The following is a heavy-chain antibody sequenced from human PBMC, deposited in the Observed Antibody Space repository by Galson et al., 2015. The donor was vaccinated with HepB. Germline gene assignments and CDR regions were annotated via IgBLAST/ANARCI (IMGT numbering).Heavy chain of an antibody. CDR2: IWYDGRKY. J-gene: IGHJ4*02. CDR1: GFTFSDYG. CDR3: ARVKYYETSEVLDY. V-gene: IGHV3-33*01. D-gene: IGHD3-22*01. Sequence: LRLSCAASGFTFSDYGMHWVRQAPGKGLEWVAVIWYDGRKYFYADSVRGRLTISRDNFKNTLHLQMNSLRDEDTAIYYCARVKYYETSEVLDYWGQGTLVSVSS.